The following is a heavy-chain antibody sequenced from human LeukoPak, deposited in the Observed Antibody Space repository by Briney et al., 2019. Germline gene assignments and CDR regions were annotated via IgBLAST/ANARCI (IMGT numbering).Heavy chain of an antibody. J-gene: IGHJ4*02. CDR1: GGSISSSSYY. CDR3: ARHGGRDGYNNRYTIDY. CDR2: IYYSGST. D-gene: IGHD5-24*01. Sequence: SETLSLTCTVSGGSISSSSYYWGWIRQPPGKGLEWIGSIYYSGSTYYNPSLKSRVTISVDTSKNQFSLKLSSVTAADTAVYYCARHGGRDGYNNRYTIDYWGQGTLVTVSS. V-gene: IGHV4-39*01.